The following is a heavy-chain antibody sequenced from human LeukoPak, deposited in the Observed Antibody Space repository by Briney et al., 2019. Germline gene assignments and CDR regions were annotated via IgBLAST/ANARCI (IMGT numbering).Heavy chain of an antibody. D-gene: IGHD6-19*01. CDR1: GGSISSYY. J-gene: IGHJ5*02. CDR3: ARDGEDIAVAGTDWFDP. Sequence: PSETLSLTCTVSGGSISSYYWSWIRQPAGKGLEWIGRIYTSGSTNYNPSLKSRVTMSVDTSKNQFSLKLSSVTAADTAVYYCARDGEDIAVAGTDWFDPWGQGTLDTVSS. CDR2: IYTSGST. V-gene: IGHV4-4*07.